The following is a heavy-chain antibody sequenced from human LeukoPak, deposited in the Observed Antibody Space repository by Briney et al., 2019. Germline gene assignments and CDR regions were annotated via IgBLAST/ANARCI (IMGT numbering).Heavy chain of an antibody. CDR2: IKATPHGGTT. V-gene: IGHV3-15*01. CDR3: ARNYYPGYYYYYMDV. CDR1: GFTFINAW. D-gene: IGHD1-7*01. Sequence: PGGSLRLSCAASGFTFINAWMAWVRQAPGKGLEWVGRIKATPHGGTTDYAAPVKGRFTISRDNSKNMLYLQMNSLKTEDTAVYYCARNYYPGYYYYYMDVWGKGTTVTVSS. J-gene: IGHJ6*03.